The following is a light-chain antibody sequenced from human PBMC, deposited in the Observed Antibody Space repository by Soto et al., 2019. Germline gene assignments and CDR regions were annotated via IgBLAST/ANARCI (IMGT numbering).Light chain of an antibody. CDR2: WAS. CDR1: QSVLYNSNNKNY. CDR3: QQYYNIPSFT. V-gene: IGKV4-1*01. Sequence: DIVMTQSPDSLAVSLGERATINCKSSQSVLYNSNNKNYLAWYQQKPGQPPKLLIYWASTRESGVPDRFSGSGSGTDFTLTISSLQTEDVAVYYCQQYYNIPSFTFGPGTKVDI. J-gene: IGKJ3*01.